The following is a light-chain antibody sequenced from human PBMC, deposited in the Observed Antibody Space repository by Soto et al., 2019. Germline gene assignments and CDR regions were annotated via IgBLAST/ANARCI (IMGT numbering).Light chain of an antibody. Sequence: EIVLTQSPGTLSLSPGETATLSCRASESVASNYLAWYQQKPGQAPRLLMYGASSRAPGIPDRFSGSGSGTDFTLSITRLQPEDCAVYYCQQYGSSPWTSGQGTKLEIK. V-gene: IGKV3-20*01. CDR3: QQYGSSPWT. CDR1: ESVASNY. J-gene: IGKJ1*01. CDR2: GAS.